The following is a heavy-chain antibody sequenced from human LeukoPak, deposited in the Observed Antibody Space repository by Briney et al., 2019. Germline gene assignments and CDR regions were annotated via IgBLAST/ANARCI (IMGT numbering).Heavy chain of an antibody. V-gene: IGHV1-46*01. CDR1: GYIFISYY. D-gene: IGHD5-24*01. J-gene: IGHJ4*02. Sequence: ASVKVSCTASGYIFISYYIHWVRQAPGQGLEWMGVINPSDGSTNYAQKFQGRVTMTRDTSTRTIYMQLSSLRSEDTAVYYCARDVAREFDYWGQGALVTVCS. CDR3: ARDVAREFDY. CDR2: INPSDGST.